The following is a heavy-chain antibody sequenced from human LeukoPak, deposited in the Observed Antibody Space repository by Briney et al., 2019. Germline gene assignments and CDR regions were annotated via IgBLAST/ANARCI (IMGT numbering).Heavy chain of an antibody. D-gene: IGHD6-19*01. CDR2: ISGSGGST. V-gene: IGHV3-23*01. Sequence: GGSLRLSCAASGFTFSSCAVSWVRQAAGKVLEWVSAISGSGGSTYYADSVKGRFTISRDNSKNTLYLQVNSLRAEDTAVYYCAATYRSGWKFDYWGEGTLVTVSS. CDR3: AATYRSGWKFDY. J-gene: IGHJ4*02. CDR1: GFTFSSCA.